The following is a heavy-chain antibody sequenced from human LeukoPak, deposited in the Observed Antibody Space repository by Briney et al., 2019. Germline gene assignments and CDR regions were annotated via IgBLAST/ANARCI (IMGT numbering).Heavy chain of an antibody. CDR3: ARGPKADYDSSGYYYDY. J-gene: IGHJ4*02. Sequence: PSETLSLTCAVYGGSFSGYYWSWIRQPPGKGLEWIGEISHSGSTNYNPSLKSRVTISVDTSKNQFSLKLSSVTAADTAVYYCARGPKADYDSSGYYYDYWGQGTLVTVSS. D-gene: IGHD3-22*01. V-gene: IGHV4-34*01. CDR1: GGSFSGYY. CDR2: ISHSGST.